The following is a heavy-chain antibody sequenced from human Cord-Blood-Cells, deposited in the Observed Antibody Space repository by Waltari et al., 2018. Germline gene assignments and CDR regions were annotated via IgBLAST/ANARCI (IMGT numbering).Heavy chain of an antibody. J-gene: IGHJ3*02. CDR2: NSWNSSSR. CDR1: GSPLAAEA. CDR3: AKDMAAAGTFACDI. D-gene: IGHD6-13*01. Sequence: VHLGSSGRGLLLPGRCSRLYFAVPGSPLAAEALREFRPGKGLEWVSGNSWNSSSRGYANSVKGRFTITRDNAKNSLYMQMNSLRAEDTALYYCAKDMAAAGTFACDIWCQGTRVTVSA. V-gene: IGHV3-9*01.